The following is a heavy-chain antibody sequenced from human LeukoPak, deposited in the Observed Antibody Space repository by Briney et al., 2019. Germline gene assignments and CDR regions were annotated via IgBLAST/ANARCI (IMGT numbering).Heavy chain of an antibody. J-gene: IGHJ4*02. V-gene: IGHV3-30*03. CDR1: GFTFSSYG. CDR3: ARSGGTSWY. CDR2: ISYDGSNK. D-gene: IGHD1-14*01. Sequence: PGGSLRLSCAASGFTFSSYGMHWVRQAPGKGLEWVAVISYDGSNKYYADSVKGRFTISRDNSKNTMYLQMNSLRAEDTAVYYCARSGGTSWYWGQGTLVTVSS.